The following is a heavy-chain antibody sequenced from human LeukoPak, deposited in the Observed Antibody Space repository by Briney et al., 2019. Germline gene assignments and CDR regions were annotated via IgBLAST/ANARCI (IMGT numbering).Heavy chain of an antibody. D-gene: IGHD3-3*01. CDR3: ARGSYDFCSGYYTHRYYFDY. CDR2: IYYSGST. J-gene: IGHJ4*02. Sequence: SETLSLTCTVSGGSVSSGSYYWSWIRQPPGKGLEWIVYIYYSGSTNYNPSLKSRVTISVDTSKNQFSLKLSSVTAADTAVYYCARGSYDFCSGYYTHRYYFDYWGQGTLVTVSS. CDR1: GGSVSSGSYY. V-gene: IGHV4-61*01.